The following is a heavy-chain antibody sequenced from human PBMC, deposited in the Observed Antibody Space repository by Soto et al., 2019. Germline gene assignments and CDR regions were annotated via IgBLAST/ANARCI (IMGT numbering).Heavy chain of an antibody. D-gene: IGHD6-13*01. CDR1: GGSFSGYY. CDR2: INHSGST. Sequence: SETLSLTCAVYGGSFSGYYWSWIRQPPGKGLEWIGEINHSGSTNYNPSLKSRVAISLDTSKNQFSLKLSSVTAADTAVYYCARTYSSSWSPFDYWGQGTLVTVSS. J-gene: IGHJ4*02. V-gene: IGHV4-34*01. CDR3: ARTYSSSWSPFDY.